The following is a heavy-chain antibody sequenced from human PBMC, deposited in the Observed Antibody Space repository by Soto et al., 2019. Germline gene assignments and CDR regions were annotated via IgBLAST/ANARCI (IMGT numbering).Heavy chain of an antibody. CDR2: ISAYNGNT. Sequence: QVQLVQSGAEVKKPGASVKVSCKASGYTFTNFGISWVRQAPGQGLEWMGWISAYNGNTNYAQKFQGRVTMTTDTSTSTAYMEVRSVRFDDTAVYFWAGGGAQIDYWGLGTVVTVSS. D-gene: IGHD3-16*01. CDR3: AGGGAQIDY. J-gene: IGHJ4*02. CDR1: GYTFTNFG. V-gene: IGHV1-18*01.